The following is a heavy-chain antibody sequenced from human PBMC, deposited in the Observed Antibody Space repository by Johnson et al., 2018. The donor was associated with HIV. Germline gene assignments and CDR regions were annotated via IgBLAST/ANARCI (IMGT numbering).Heavy chain of an antibody. Sequence: VQLVESGGGVVQSGRSLRLSCAASGFTFRSYPMHWVRQAPGKGLEWVAFISYDGSKKFYADSVNGRFTISRDNSKNTLYLQMNSLRPEDTAVYYCARLPSGYSRDAFDIWGEGTMVTVS. J-gene: IGHJ3*02. CDR3: ARLPSGYSRDAFDI. V-gene: IGHV3-30*04. CDR1: GFTFRSYP. CDR2: ISYDGSKK. D-gene: IGHD5-18*01.